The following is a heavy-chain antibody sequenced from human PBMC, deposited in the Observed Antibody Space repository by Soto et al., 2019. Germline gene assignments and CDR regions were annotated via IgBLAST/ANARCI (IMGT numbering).Heavy chain of an antibody. D-gene: IGHD2-2*01. CDR1: GYTFTGYY. J-gene: IGHJ3*02. Sequence: ASVKVSCKASGYTFTGYYMHWVRQAPGQGLEWMGWINPNSGGTNYAQKFQGWVTMTRDTSISTAYMELSRLRSDDTAVYYCARDSEALELHPFVPAAINAFDIWGQGTMVTVSS. CDR3: ARDSEALELHPFVPAAINAFDI. CDR2: INPNSGGT. V-gene: IGHV1-2*04.